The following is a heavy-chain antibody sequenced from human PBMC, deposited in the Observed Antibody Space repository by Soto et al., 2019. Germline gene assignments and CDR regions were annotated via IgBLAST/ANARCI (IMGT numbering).Heavy chain of an antibody. J-gene: IGHJ6*02. CDR2: INPSGGST. Sequence: ASVKVSCKASGYTFTSYYMHWVRQAPGQGLEWMGIINPSGGSTSYAQKFQGRVTMTTDTSTSTVYMELSSLRSEDTAVYYCARASGTAMVGYYGMDVWGQGTTVTVSS. D-gene: IGHD5-18*01. CDR1: GYTFTSYY. V-gene: IGHV1-46*01. CDR3: ARASGTAMVGYYGMDV.